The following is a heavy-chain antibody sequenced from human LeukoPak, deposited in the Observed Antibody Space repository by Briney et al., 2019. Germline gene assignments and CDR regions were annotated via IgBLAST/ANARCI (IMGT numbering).Heavy chain of an antibody. CDR3: ARASGATDWFDR. Sequence: SETLSLTCAVYGGSFSGYYWSWIRQPPGKGLEWIGEINHSGSTNYNPSLKSRVTISVDTSKNQFSLKLSSVTAADTAVYYCARASGATDWFDRWGQGTLVTVSS. V-gene: IGHV4-34*01. J-gene: IGHJ5*02. CDR2: INHSGST. CDR1: GGSFSGYY.